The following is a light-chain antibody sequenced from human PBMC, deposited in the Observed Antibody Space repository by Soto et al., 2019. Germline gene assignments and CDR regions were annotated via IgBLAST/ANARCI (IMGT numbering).Light chain of an antibody. V-gene: IGLV2-14*01. Sequence: QLVLTQPASVSGSPGQSITISCTGTSSDVGTYKYVSWYQQYPGKAPKLMIYEVSDRPSGVSNRFSGSKSGNTASLTISGLQAEDEADYYCSSYTRSTTLVFGGGTKVTVL. J-gene: IGLJ2*01. CDR3: SSYTRSTTLV. CDR1: SSDVGTYKY. CDR2: EVS.